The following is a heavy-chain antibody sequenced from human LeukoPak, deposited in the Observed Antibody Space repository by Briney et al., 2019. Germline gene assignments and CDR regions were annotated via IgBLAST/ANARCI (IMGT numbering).Heavy chain of an antibody. D-gene: IGHD3-3*01. CDR1: GFTFSSYW. CDR2: INSDGSST. J-gene: IGHJ6*02. V-gene: IGHV3-74*01. CDR3: ARSSYYDFWSGYFVQTPNGMDV. Sequence: GGSPRLSCAASGFTFSSYWMHWVRQAPGKGLVWVSRINSDGSSTSYADSVKGRFTISRDNAKNTLYLQMNSLRAEDTAVYYCARSSYYDFWSGYFVQTPNGMDVWGQGTTVTVSS.